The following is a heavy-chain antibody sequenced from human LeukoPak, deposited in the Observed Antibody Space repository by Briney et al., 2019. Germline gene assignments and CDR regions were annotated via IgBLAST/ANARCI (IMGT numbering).Heavy chain of an antibody. CDR3: ARDGLEVAGMDV. D-gene: IGHD3-3*01. Sequence: GGSLRLSCEASGFNFLSFGMHWARQAPGKGLEGVAVIWFDGSGESYADSVKGRFTISRDNSKNTLYLEMNSLRDEDTAIYYCARDGLEVAGMDVWGQGTTVIVSS. CDR2: IWFDGSGE. CDR1: GFNFLSFG. V-gene: IGHV3-33*01. J-gene: IGHJ6*02.